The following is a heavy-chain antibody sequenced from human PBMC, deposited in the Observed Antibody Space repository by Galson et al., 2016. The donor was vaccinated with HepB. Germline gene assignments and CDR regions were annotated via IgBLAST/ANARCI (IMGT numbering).Heavy chain of an antibody. CDR1: GFTFSNYT. CDR2: ISSRTTYI. V-gene: IGHV3-21*01. Sequence: SLRLSCAASGFTFSNYTMNWVRQAPGKGLEWVSSISSRTTYIYYADSVKGRFTISRDNAKNSLYLQMNSLRAEDTAVYYCARDSRCSRTSCYRNFDYWGQGTLVTVSS. CDR3: ARDSRCSRTSCYRNFDY. D-gene: IGHD2-2*02. J-gene: IGHJ4*02.